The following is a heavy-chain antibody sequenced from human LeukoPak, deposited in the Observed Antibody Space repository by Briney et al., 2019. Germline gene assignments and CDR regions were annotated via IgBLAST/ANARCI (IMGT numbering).Heavy chain of an antibody. CDR1: GYSFTSYG. V-gene: IGHV1-18*01. CDR2: ISAYNGNT. CDR3: ARVSAGYYFDY. D-gene: IGHD3-9*01. Sequence: ASVKVSCKASGYSFTSYGISWVRRAPGQGLEWMGWISAYNGNTNYAQKLQGRVTMTTDTSTSTAYMELRSLRSDDTAVYYCARVSAGYYFDYWGQGTLVTVSS. J-gene: IGHJ4*02.